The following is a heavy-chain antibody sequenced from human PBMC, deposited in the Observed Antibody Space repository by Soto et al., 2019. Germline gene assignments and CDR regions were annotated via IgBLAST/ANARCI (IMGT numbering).Heavy chain of an antibody. CDR3: ARKSGGTAFDI. CDR1: GGSISSGLYY. V-gene: IGHV4-31*03. Sequence: TSETLSLTCTVSGGSISSGLYYWSWIRQHPGKGLEWIAYIYYSGSIYYNPSLKSRLTISRDTSKNQFSLKLSSVTAADMAVYYCARKSGGTAFDIWGQGTMVTVSS. D-gene: IGHD1-1*01. CDR2: IYYSGSI. J-gene: IGHJ3*02.